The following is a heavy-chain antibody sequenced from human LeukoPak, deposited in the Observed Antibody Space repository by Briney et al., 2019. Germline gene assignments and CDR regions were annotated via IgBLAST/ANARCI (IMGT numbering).Heavy chain of an antibody. CDR3: ARLSPYSNWFDP. J-gene: IGHJ5*02. V-gene: IGHV4-59*08. D-gene: IGHD2-21*01. Sequence: SETLSLTCAVSGGSISGYYWSWMRQPPGKGLEWIGYIYYSGTTDYNPSLKSRVTISVDTSKNQFSLKLSSVTAPDTAVYYCARLSPYSNWFDPWGQGTLVTVSS. CDR1: GGSISGYY. CDR2: IYYSGTT.